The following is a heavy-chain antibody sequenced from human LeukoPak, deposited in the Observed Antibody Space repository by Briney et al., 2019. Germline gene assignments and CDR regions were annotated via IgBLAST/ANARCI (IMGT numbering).Heavy chain of an antibody. CDR1: GLTFSHFC. V-gene: IGHV3-33*06. CDR3: AKDAQRGSDYSNSLEH. D-gene: IGHD4-11*01. J-gene: IGHJ5*02. CDR2: IWIDATNQ. Sequence: PGTALRLSYETSGLTFSHFCMHWVGQAPGKGVEGVAWIWIDATNQYYADSVKGRFTISRDNFRRTVSLEMNSLRAADTAVYYCAKDAQRGSDYSNSLEHWGQGSLVIVSS.